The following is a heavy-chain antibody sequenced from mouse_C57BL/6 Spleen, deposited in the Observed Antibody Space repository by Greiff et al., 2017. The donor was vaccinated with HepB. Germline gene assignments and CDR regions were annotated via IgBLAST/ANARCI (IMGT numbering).Heavy chain of an antibody. CDR1: GYTFTDYY. CDR2: INPYNGGT. D-gene: IGHD2-10*02. CDR3: ARLYGNYCDY. V-gene: IGHV1-19*01. J-gene: IGHJ2*01. Sequence: VESGASVKMSCKASGYTFTDYYMNWVKQSHGKSLEWIGVINPYNGGTSYNQKFKGKATLTVDKSSSTAYMELNSLTSEDSAVYYCARLYGNYCDYWGQGTTLTVSS.